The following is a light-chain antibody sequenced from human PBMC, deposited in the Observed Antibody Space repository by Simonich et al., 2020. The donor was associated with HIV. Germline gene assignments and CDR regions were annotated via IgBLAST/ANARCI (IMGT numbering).Light chain of an antibody. Sequence: DIVMTQSPDSLAVSLGERATINCKSSQTVLYRSNNRTYLAWYQQKPGQPHNLLIYWASTREAGVPDRFSGSGSETDFNLTISSLQAEDVAVYYCQQYYSTPITFGGGTKVEIK. CDR3: QQYYSTPIT. CDR2: WAS. V-gene: IGKV4-1*01. J-gene: IGKJ4*01. CDR1: QTVLYRSNNRTY.